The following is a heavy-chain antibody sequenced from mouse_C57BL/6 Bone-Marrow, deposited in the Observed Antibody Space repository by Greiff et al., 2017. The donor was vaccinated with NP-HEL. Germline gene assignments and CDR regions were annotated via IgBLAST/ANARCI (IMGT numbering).Heavy chain of an antibody. J-gene: IGHJ2*01. D-gene: IGHD1-1*01. CDR2: ISDGGSYT. Sequence: EVQRVESGGGLVKPGGSLKLSCAASGFTFSSYAMSWVRQTPGKRLEWVATISDGGSYTYYPDNVKGRFTISRANAKNDLYLQMSHLKSEDTAMYYCARADYYGSSFDYWGQGTTLTVSS. CDR1: GFTFSSYA. CDR3: ARADYYGSSFDY. V-gene: IGHV5-4*01.